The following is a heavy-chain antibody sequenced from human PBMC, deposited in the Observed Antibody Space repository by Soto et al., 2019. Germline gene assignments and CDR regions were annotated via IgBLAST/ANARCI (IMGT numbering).Heavy chain of an antibody. CDR2: INPSGGST. V-gene: IGHV1-46*01. CDR1: GYTFTSYY. CDR3: ARDPPYYDSSGAFDY. J-gene: IGHJ4*02. Sequence: QVQLVQSGAEVKKPGASVKVSCKASGYTFTSYYMHWVRQAPGQGLEWMGIINPSGGSTSYAQKFQGRVTMTRDTSTSTVYMELSSLRSEDTAVYYCARDPPYYDSSGAFDYWGQGTLVTVSS. D-gene: IGHD3-22*01.